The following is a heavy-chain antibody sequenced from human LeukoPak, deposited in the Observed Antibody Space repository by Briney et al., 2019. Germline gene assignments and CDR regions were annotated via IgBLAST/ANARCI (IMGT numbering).Heavy chain of an antibody. CDR2: ISSSSSYR. Sequence: GGSLRLSCAASGFTFSRYSMNWVRQAPGKGMEWVSSISSSSSYRYYADSVKGRFTISRDNAKNSLHLQMNSLRAEDTAVYYCMSYAGRSDDYWGQGTLVTVSS. J-gene: IGHJ4*02. CDR3: MSYAGRSDDY. D-gene: IGHD3-16*01. CDR1: GFTFSRYS. V-gene: IGHV3-21*01.